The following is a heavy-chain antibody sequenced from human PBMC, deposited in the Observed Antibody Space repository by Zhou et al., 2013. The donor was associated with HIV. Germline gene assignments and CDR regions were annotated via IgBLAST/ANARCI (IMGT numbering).Heavy chain of an antibody. J-gene: IGHJ6*03. CDR1: GYTFTSYG. Sequence: QVQMVQSGTEVKKPGTSVKVSCKASGYTFTSYGFTWVRQAPGQGLEWMGWISANNGDRHYARSLQGRITMTTDTSTTTVYMELRSLTSDDTATYYCARAITARHYYMDVWGKGTTVTVSS. V-gene: IGHV1-18*04. CDR2: ISANNGDR. CDR3: ARAITARHYYMDV. D-gene: IGHD1-20*01.